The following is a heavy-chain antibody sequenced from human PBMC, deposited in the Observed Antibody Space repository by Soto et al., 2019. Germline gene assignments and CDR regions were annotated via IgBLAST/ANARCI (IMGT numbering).Heavy chain of an antibody. D-gene: IGHD6-13*01. CDR2: ISSSTSHT. CDR1: GFTFSDYY. CDR3: ARGRGAAADYFDF. Sequence: QVQLVESGGGLVKPGGSLRLSCAVSGFTFSDYYMTWIRQAPGTGLEWVSYISSSTSHTNYADSVKGRFTISRDNAKNSRVLQMNSLRAEDTAVYYWARGRGAAADYFDFWGQGTLVTVSS. V-gene: IGHV3-11*05. J-gene: IGHJ4*02.